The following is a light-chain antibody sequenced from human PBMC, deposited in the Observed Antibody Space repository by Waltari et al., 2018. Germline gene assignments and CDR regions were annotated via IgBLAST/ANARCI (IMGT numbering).Light chain of an antibody. CDR1: QTIIKF. V-gene: IGKV1-39*01. J-gene: IGKJ3*01. CDR2: GAS. Sequence: DIQMTQSPSSLPASVGDRVTITCRASQTIIKFLNWYPQKPGEAPKVLIYGASSLQSGVPSRFSGSGSGTDFTLTISSLQPEDFATYYCQQSYTTPRTFGPGTKVDIK. CDR3: QQSYTTPRT.